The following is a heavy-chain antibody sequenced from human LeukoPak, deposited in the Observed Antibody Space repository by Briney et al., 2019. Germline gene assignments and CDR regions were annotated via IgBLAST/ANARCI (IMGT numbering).Heavy chain of an antibody. V-gene: IGHV4-4*09. CDR1: GGSISSDY. Sequence: SETLSLTCTVSGGSISSDYWSWIRQPPGKGLEYVGCIFPSGSTNYNPSLKSRVAILVDKSKNQFSLNLSSGTAADTAVYYCARGRRDGYNFYWYFDLWGRGTLVTVSS. D-gene: IGHD5-24*01. J-gene: IGHJ2*01. CDR3: ARGRRDGYNFYWYFDL. CDR2: IFPSGST.